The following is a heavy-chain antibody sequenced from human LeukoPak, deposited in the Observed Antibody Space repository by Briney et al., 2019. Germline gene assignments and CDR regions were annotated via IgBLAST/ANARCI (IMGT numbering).Heavy chain of an antibody. Sequence: SETLSLTCTVSGGSISSYYWSWIRQPPGKGLEWIGYIYYSGSTNHNPSLKSRVTISVDTSKNQFSLKLSSVTAADTAVYYCATQVRPRAPIDYWGQGTLVTVSS. V-gene: IGHV4-59*08. D-gene: IGHD4/OR15-4a*01. CDR3: ATQVRPRAPIDY. CDR2: IYYSGST. J-gene: IGHJ4*02. CDR1: GGSISSYY.